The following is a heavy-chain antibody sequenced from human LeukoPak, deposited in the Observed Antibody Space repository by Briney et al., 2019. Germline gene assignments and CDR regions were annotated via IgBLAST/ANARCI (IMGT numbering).Heavy chain of an antibody. CDR3: ARYLVKRWPMGY. Sequence: ASVNVSCKASGYTFTGYYMHWVRQAPGQGLEWMGWINPNSGGTNYAQKFQGRVTMTRDTSISTAYMELSRLRSDDTAVYYCARYLVKRWPMGYWGQGTLVTVSS. J-gene: IGHJ4*02. CDR2: INPNSGGT. CDR1: GYTFTGYY. D-gene: IGHD5-24*01. V-gene: IGHV1-2*02.